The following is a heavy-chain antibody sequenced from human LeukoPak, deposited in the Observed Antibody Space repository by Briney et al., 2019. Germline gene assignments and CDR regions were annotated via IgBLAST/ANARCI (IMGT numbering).Heavy chain of an antibody. V-gene: IGHV4-4*07. Sequence: SETLSLTCTVSGGSISSYYWNWIRQPAGKGLDWIGRIYTSGSTNYNPSLKSRVTISVDTSKNQFSLRLSSVTAADTAVYYCARARNYYDNSGYYYEGDAFDIWGQGTMVTVSS. CDR3: ARARNYYDNSGYYYEGDAFDI. J-gene: IGHJ3*02. CDR1: GGSISSYY. CDR2: IYTSGST. D-gene: IGHD3-22*01.